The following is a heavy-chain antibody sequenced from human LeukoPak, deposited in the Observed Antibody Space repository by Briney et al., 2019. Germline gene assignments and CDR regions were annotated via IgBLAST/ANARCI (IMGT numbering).Heavy chain of an antibody. J-gene: IGHJ4*02. CDR1: GFTFSLYT. D-gene: IGHD6-19*01. Sequence: GGSLRLSCTASGFTFSLYTMNWVRKPPGKGLEWVSSLSNTNNYIYYADSVKGRFTISRDNAKNSVYLQMNSLRAEDTGTYYCARDGDTSGWVDFDYWGQGTLVTVSS. V-gene: IGHV3-21*01. CDR3: ARDGDTSGWVDFDY. CDR2: LSNTNNYI.